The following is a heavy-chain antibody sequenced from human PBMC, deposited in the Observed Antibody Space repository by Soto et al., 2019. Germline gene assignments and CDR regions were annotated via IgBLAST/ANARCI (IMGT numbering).Heavy chain of an antibody. D-gene: IGHD3-10*01. J-gene: IGHJ6*02. V-gene: IGHV4-4*07. CDR1: GGSINNYY. Sequence: SETLSLTCTISGGSINNYYWSWIRQPAGKGLEWIGRIFPSGNTNYNPSLKSRVIMSVDTSKNQFSLNLNSVTAADTAVYYCARGSLTMDVWGQGTTVTVSS. CDR2: IFPSGNT. CDR3: ARGSLTMDV.